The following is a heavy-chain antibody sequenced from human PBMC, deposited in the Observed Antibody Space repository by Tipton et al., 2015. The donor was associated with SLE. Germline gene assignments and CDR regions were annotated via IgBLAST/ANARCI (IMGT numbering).Heavy chain of an antibody. CDR3: ARGLVAVAGRGNWFAP. J-gene: IGHJ5*02. CDR2: MNPNSGNT. Sequence: QSGPEVKKPGASVKVSCTASGYAFTTYDINWVRQATGQGLEWMGWMNPNSGNTGYSRKFQGRVTMTRNNSISTAYMELSSLTSDDTAVYYCARGLVAVAGRGNWFAPWGQGTPVTVSS. D-gene: IGHD6-19*01. CDR1: GYAFTTYD. V-gene: IGHV1-8*01.